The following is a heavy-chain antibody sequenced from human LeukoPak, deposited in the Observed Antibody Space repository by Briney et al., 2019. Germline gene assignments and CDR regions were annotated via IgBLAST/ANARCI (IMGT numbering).Heavy chain of an antibody. Sequence: SETLSLTCTVSGGSISSGGYYWSWIRQHPGKGLEWIGYIYYSGSTYYNPSLKSRVTISVDTSKNQFSLKLSSVTAADTAVYYCARGVPNCSGGTCFFDYWGQGTLVTVSS. CDR1: GGSISSGGYY. D-gene: IGHD2-15*01. J-gene: IGHJ4*02. V-gene: IGHV4-31*03. CDR3: ARGVPNCSGGTCFFDY. CDR2: IYYSGST.